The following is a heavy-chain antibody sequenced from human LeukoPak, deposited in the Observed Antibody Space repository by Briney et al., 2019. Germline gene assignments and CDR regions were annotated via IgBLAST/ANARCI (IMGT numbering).Heavy chain of an antibody. D-gene: IGHD3-16*01. J-gene: IGHJ6*02. V-gene: IGHV4-59*03. CDR1: GGSLSGFY. Sequence: LETLSLTCAVSGGSLSGFYWTSIRQPPGKGLGFIGQIHYSGSTDYNPSLKRRITMSVDTSKDQFFLSLNSVTAADTAVCYCAKFGLYYNMDVWGQGTTVTVSS. CDR2: IHYSGST. CDR3: AKFGLYYNMDV.